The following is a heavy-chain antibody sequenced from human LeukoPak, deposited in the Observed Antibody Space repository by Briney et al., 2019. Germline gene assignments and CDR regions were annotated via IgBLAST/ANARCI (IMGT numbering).Heavy chain of an antibody. CDR3: ARYDSSGYSPFF. J-gene: IGHJ4*02. Sequence: ASVKVPCKASGGTFSSYAISWVRQAPGQGLEWMGRIIPILGIANYAQKFQGRVTITADKSTSTAYMELSSLRSEDTAVYYCARYDSSGYSPFFWGQGTLVTVS. D-gene: IGHD3-22*01. V-gene: IGHV1-69*04. CDR2: IIPILGIA. CDR1: GGTFSSYA.